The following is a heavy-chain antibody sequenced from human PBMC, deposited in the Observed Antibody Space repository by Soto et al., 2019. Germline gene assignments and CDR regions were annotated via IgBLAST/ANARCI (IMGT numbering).Heavy chain of an antibody. V-gene: IGHV1-69*06. Sequence: SVKVSCKASGGTFSSYAISWVRQAPGQGLEWMGGIIPIFGTANYAQKFQGRVTITADKSTSTAYVELSSLRSEDTAVYYCARDREPYYYYGMDVWGQGTTVTVSS. J-gene: IGHJ6*02. CDR2: IIPIFGTA. CDR3: ARDREPYYYYGMDV. CDR1: GGTFSSYA. D-gene: IGHD1-1*01.